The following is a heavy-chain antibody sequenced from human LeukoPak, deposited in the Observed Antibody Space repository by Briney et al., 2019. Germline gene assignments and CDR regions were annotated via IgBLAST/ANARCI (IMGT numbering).Heavy chain of an antibody. CDR2: ISGSGGST. V-gene: IGHV3-23*01. Sequence: PGGSLRLSCAASGFTFSSYAMSWVRQAPGKRLEWVSAISGSGGSTYYADSVKGRFTISRDNSKNTLYLQMNSLRAEDTAVYYCAKDELLWFGESHWGQGTLVTVSS. D-gene: IGHD3-10*01. J-gene: IGHJ4*02. CDR1: GFTFSSYA. CDR3: AKDELLWFGESH.